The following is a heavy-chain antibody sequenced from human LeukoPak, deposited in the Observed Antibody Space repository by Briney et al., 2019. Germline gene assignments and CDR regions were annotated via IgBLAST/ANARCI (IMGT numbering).Heavy chain of an antibody. D-gene: IGHD3-10*01. CDR1: GFTFSSYA. Sequence: GGSLRLSCAASGFTFSSYAMHWVRQAPGKGLEWVAVISYDGSNKYYADSVKGRFTISRDNAKNSPYLQMISLRAEDTAVYYCARVPSGRGSDYWGQGTLVTVSS. CDR3: ARVPSGRGSDY. V-gene: IGHV3-30-3*01. J-gene: IGHJ4*02. CDR2: ISYDGSNK.